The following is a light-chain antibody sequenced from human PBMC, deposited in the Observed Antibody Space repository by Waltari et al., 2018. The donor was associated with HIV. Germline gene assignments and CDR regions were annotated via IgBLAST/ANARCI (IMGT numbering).Light chain of an antibody. CDR1: QNVGGTY. CDR3: QQYGSSPQT. Sequence: VLTQSPGTLSLAPGERATLSCRASQNVGGTYVAWYQQKPGQAPRLLTYGASSRPTGVPDRFSGSGTGTDVTLTISRLEPEDFAVYYCQQYGSSPQTFGQGTKVEIK. J-gene: IGKJ2*01. CDR2: GAS. V-gene: IGKV3-20*01.